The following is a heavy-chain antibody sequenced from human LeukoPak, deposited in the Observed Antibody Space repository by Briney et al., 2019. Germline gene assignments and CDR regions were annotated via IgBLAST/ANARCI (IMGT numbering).Heavy chain of an antibody. Sequence: AGGSLRLSCAASGFTFDDYAMHWVRQAPGKGLEWVSGISWNGGSVGYADSVKGRFTISRDSAKSSLYLQMNSLRAEDTALYYCARHVALLSAFDILGQGTMVTVSS. CDR1: GFTFDDYA. V-gene: IGHV3-9*01. CDR3: ARHVALLSAFDI. CDR2: ISWNGGSV. J-gene: IGHJ3*02. D-gene: IGHD2-8*02.